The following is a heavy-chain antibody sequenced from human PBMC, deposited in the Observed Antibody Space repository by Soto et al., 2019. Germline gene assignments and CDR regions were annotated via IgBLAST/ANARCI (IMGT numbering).Heavy chain of an antibody. V-gene: IGHV4-59*01. CDR1: GGSISGSY. D-gene: IGHD6-19*01. CDR2: VYYTGST. J-gene: IGHJ4*02. CDR3: ARSVAVPGAHIDY. Sequence: SEPLSRTCSVSGGSISGSYWSWIRQSPGKGLEWLGYVYYTGSTNYSPSLRSRVSISVDTSKNEFSLRLSSVTAADTAVYFCARSVAVPGAHIDYWGQGTQVTVSS.